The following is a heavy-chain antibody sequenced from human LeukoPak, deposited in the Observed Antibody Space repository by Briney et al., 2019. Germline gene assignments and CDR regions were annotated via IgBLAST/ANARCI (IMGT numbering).Heavy chain of an antibody. Sequence: SETLSLTCAVYGGSFSGYYWSWFRQPPGKGLEWIGEINHSGSTNYNPSLMSRVTISVDTSKNQSSLKLSSVTAADSAVYYCARVPDYDILTGYYRYYYGMDVWGQGTTVTVSS. CDR2: INHSGST. D-gene: IGHD3-9*01. CDR1: GGSFSGYY. CDR3: ARVPDYDILTGYYRYYYGMDV. V-gene: IGHV4-34*01. J-gene: IGHJ6*02.